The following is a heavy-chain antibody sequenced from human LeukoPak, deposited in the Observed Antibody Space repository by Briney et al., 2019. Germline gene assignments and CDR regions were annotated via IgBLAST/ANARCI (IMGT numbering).Heavy chain of an antibody. Sequence: ASVTVSCKASGYTFTGYYMHWVRQAPGQGLEWMGWINPNSGGTNYAQKFQGRVTMTRDTSISTAYMELSRLRSDDTAVYYCARDVGGCSGGSCYDWFDPWGQGTLVTVSS. D-gene: IGHD2-15*01. J-gene: IGHJ5*02. CDR3: ARDVGGCSGGSCYDWFDP. V-gene: IGHV1-2*02. CDR1: GYTFTGYY. CDR2: INPNSGGT.